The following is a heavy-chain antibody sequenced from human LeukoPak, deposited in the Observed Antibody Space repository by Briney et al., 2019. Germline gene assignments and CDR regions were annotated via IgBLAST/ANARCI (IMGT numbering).Heavy chain of an antibody. CDR2: ISGSGGST. CDR1: GFTFSSYA. CDR3: AKSSRYSGSSVGFFDY. Sequence: GGSLRLSCAASGFTFSSYAMSWVRQAPGKGLEWVSAISGSGGSTYYADSVKGRFTISRDNSKNTLYLQMNSLRAEDTAVYYCAKSSRYSGSSVGFFDYWGQGTLVTVSS. V-gene: IGHV3-23*01. D-gene: IGHD1-26*01. J-gene: IGHJ4*02.